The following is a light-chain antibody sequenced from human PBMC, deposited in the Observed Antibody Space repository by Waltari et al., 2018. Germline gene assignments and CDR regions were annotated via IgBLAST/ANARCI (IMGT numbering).Light chain of an antibody. CDR3: QQSQSVSPIS. V-gene: IGKV1-39*01. Sequence: DIQMTQSPSSLSASVGDRVTITCRASQNIGHHLNWYQQKSGSAPKLLVYSGNILQSGVPYRFSGGASGTDFTLTISGLQPDDFVTYFCQQSQSVSPISFGGGTTV. J-gene: IGKJ4*01. CDR2: SGN. CDR1: QNIGHH.